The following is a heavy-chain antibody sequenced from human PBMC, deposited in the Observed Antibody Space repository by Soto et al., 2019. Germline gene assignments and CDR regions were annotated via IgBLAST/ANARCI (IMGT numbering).Heavy chain of an antibody. CDR3: ARDTPRDFWSGYRPPNGAFVI. Sequence: ASVKVSCKASGYTFTSYGISWVRQAPGQGLEWMGWISAYNGNTNYAQKPQGRVTMTTDTSTSTAYLELRSLRSDDTAVYYCARDTPRDFWSGYRPPNGAFVIWGQGTMVTVTS. J-gene: IGHJ3*02. V-gene: IGHV1-18*01. CDR2: ISAYNGNT. CDR1: GYTFTSYG. D-gene: IGHD3-3*01.